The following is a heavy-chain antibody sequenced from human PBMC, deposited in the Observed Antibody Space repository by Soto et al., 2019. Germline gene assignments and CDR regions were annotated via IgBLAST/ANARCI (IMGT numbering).Heavy chain of an antibody. CDR2: ISADGAST. CDR1: GFTFNTYA. J-gene: IGHJ4*02. D-gene: IGHD6-13*01. Sequence: GGSLRLSCAASGFTFNTYAMNWVRQAPGKGLEWVSAISADGASTYYADSVKGRFTISRDNSKNTLSLQMNSLSAEDTAIFYCARISSSSCTDYWGQGTLVTVSS. V-gene: IGHV3-23*01. CDR3: ARISSSSCTDY.